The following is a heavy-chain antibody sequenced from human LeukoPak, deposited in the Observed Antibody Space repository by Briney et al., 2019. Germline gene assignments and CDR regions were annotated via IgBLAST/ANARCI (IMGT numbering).Heavy chain of an antibody. J-gene: IGHJ4*02. CDR3: ARLSRSSSAGFDY. D-gene: IGHD6-6*01. V-gene: IGHV4-59*01. CDR1: GGSFSSYY. Sequence: SETLSLTCTVSGGSFSSYYWNWIRQPPGKGLEWIGYMYYSGSSNYNPSLKSRVTISVDMSKNQFSLKLSSVTAADTAVYFCARLSRSSSAGFDYWGQGILVTVSS. CDR2: MYYSGSS.